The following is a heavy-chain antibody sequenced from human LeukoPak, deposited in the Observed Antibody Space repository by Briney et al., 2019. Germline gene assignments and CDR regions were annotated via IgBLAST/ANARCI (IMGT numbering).Heavy chain of an antibody. Sequence: GGSLRLSCAASGFNFRTYSMKWIRQAPGKGLEGISYISGSSSTLYYADSVKGRFTISRDNANNSLFLQMNGLRAEDSAIYYCARGELIGTVFDFWGQGALVTVSS. D-gene: IGHD1-7*01. CDR2: ISGSSSTL. CDR3: ARGELIGTVFDF. V-gene: IGHV3-48*04. CDR1: GFNFRTYS. J-gene: IGHJ4*02.